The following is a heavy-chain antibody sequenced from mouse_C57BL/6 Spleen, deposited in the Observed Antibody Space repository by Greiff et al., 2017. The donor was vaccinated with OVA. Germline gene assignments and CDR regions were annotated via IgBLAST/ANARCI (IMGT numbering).Heavy chain of an antibody. CDR1: GFTFTDYY. Sequence: EVKLMESGGGLVQPGGSLSLSCAASGFTFTDYYMSWVRQPPGKALEWLGFIRNKANGYTTEYSASVKGRFTISRDNSQSILYLQMNALRAEDSATYYCARSIGGGSSGPAWFAYWGQGTLVTVSA. D-gene: IGHD3-2*02. CDR2: IRNKANGYTT. J-gene: IGHJ3*01. CDR3: ARSIGGGSSGPAWFAY. V-gene: IGHV7-3*01.